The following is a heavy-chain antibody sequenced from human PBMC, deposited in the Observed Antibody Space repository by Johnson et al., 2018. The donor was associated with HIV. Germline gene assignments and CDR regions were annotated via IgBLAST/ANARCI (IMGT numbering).Heavy chain of an antibody. CDR3: AKSESGWYPIRAFDI. D-gene: IGHD6-19*01. J-gene: IGHJ3*02. CDR1: GLSFSDYG. V-gene: IGHV3-30*18. CDR2: ISFDGTNE. Sequence: QVQLVESGGGVVQPGRSVRLSCAASGLSFSDYGMHWVRQAPGKGLEWVAVISFDGTNEYYADSVKGRFTISRDNSNNTLYVQMNSLRAEDTAMYYCAKSESGWYPIRAFDIWGQGTMVTVSS.